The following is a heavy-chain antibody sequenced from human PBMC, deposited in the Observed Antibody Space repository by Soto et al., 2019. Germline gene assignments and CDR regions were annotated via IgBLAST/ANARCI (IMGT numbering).Heavy chain of an antibody. CDR2: IYWDDDK. D-gene: IGHD2-2*01. J-gene: IGHJ4*02. CDR3: ALNIVVVPAAPAHFDY. V-gene: IGHV2-5*02. Sequence: QITLKESGPTLVKPTQTLTLTCTFSGFSLSTSGVGVGWIRQPPGKVLEGLALIYWDDDKRYSPSLKSRLTITKDTSKNQVVLTMTNMDPVDTATYYCALNIVVVPAAPAHFDYWGQGTLVTVSS. CDR1: GFSLSTSGVG.